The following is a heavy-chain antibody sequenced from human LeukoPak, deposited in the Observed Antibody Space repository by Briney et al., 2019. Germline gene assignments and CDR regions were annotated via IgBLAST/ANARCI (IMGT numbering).Heavy chain of an antibody. Sequence: YDGIKKYYTHSVKGRFTISRDNSKNTLYLQMNSLRAEDTAVYYCAKGSIAAAGTPDFDYWGQGTLVTVSS. CDR2: YDGIKK. CDR3: AKGSIAAAGTPDFDY. J-gene: IGHJ4*02. V-gene: IGHV3-33*06. D-gene: IGHD6-13*01.